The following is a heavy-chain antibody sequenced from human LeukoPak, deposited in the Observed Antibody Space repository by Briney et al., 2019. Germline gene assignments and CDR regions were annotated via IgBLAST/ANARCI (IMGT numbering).Heavy chain of an antibody. CDR1: GSTFTTFG. CDR2: IAYNGGNK. Sequence: GGSLRLSCAASGSTFTTFGMHWVRQAPGKGLEWVAVIAYNGGNKYYADSLKGRFTISRDNAKKTLYLQMNSLRAEDTAVYYCARSIGLTGGGVDVWGQGTTVTVSS. V-gene: IGHV3-30*03. CDR3: ARSIGLTGGGVDV. D-gene: IGHD3-9*01. J-gene: IGHJ6*02.